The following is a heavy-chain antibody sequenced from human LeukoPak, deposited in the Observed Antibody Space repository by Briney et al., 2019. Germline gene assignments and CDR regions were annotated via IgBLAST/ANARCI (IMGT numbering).Heavy chain of an antibody. CDR2: ISAYNGNT. CDR1: GYTFTSYG. D-gene: IGHD3-3*01. CDR3: ARAYYDFWSGYYTHFDY. J-gene: IGHJ4*02. Sequence: ASVKVSCKASGYTFTSYGISWVRQAPGQGLEWMGWISAYNGNTNYAQKLQGRVTMTTDTSTSTAYMELRSLRSDDTAVYYCARAYYDFWSGYYTHFDYWGQGTLVTVSS. V-gene: IGHV1-18*01.